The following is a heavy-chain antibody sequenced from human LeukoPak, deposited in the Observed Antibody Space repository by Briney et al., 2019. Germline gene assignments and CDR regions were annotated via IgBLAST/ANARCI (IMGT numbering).Heavy chain of an antibody. CDR2: IYSGGRT. CDR3: ARYSSGYYYGMDV. Sequence: GGSLRLSCAASGFTVSSDYMSWGRQAPGKGLEWVSVIYSGGRTYYADSVKGRFTISRHNSKNTLYLQMNSLRAEDTAVYYCARYSSGYYYGMDVWGQGTTVTVSS. V-gene: IGHV3-53*04. CDR1: GFTVSSDY. D-gene: IGHD6-25*01. J-gene: IGHJ6*02.